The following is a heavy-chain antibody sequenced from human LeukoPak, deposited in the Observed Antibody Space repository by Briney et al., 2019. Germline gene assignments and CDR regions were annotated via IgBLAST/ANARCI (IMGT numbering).Heavy chain of an antibody. CDR1: GYTFTSYY. V-gene: IGHV1-18*04. J-gene: IGHJ6*03. CDR3: ARDLYDYVWGSYRSNVYYYYYYMDV. D-gene: IGHD3-16*02. CDR2: ISAYNGNT. Sequence: GASVKVSCKASGYTFTSYYMHWVRQAPGQGLEWMGWISAYNGNTNYAQKLQGRVTMTTDTSTSTAYMELRSLRSDDTAVYYCARDLYDYVWGSYRSNVYYYYYYMDVWGKGTTVTISS.